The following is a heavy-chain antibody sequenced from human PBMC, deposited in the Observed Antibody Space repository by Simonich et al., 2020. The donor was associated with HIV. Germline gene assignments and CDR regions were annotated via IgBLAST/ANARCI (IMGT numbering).Heavy chain of an antibody. Sequence: QVQLVQSGAEVKKPGASVKVSCKASGYTFTGNYMHWVRQAPGQGLEWMGWINPNSGDTDYAQKFQGRVTMTRDTSISTAYMELSRLRSDDTAVYYCATHGPGSYSSALDIWGQGTMVTVSS. CDR3: ATHGPGSYSSALDI. J-gene: IGHJ3*02. CDR2: INPNSGDT. CDR1: GYTFTGNY. D-gene: IGHD1-26*01. V-gene: IGHV1-2*02.